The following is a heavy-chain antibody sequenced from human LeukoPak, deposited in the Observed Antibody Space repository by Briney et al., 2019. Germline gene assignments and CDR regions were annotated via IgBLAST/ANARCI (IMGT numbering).Heavy chain of an antibody. CDR3: AREGFDP. J-gene: IGHJ5*02. V-gene: IGHV3-30*04. CDR1: GFTFSSYA. Sequence: PGGSLRLSCAASGFTFSSYAMHWVRRAPGQGLEWVAVLSYDGSNKYYADSVKGRFTISRDNSRNTLYLQMNSLTAEDTAVYYCAREGFDPWGQGTLVTVSS. CDR2: LSYDGSNK.